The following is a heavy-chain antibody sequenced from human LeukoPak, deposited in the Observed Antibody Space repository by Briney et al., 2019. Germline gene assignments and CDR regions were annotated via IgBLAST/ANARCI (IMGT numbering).Heavy chain of an antibody. CDR1: GASISGYY. CDR2: IYNSGST. Sequence: PSETLSLTCTVSGASISGYYWTWIRQPPGKGLEWIGYIYNSGSTNYNPSLKSRVTISVDTSKNQFSLKLSSVTAADTAVYYCARDRRRRYYGSGSYYDAFDIWGQGTMVTVSS. J-gene: IGHJ3*02. V-gene: IGHV4-59*12. D-gene: IGHD3-10*01. CDR3: ARDRRRRYYGSGSYYDAFDI.